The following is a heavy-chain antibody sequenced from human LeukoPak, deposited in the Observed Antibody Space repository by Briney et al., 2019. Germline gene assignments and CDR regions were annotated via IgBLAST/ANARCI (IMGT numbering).Heavy chain of an antibody. CDR2: IYYSGST. Sequence: PSETLSLPCTVSGGSISSYYWSWIRRPPGKGLEWIGYIYYSGSTNYNSSLKSRVTISVDTSKNQFSLKLSSVTAADTAVYYCARVRGYYYGSGSYYNNLYFDYWGQGTLVTVSS. CDR1: GGSISSYY. J-gene: IGHJ4*02. V-gene: IGHV4-59*01. CDR3: ARVRGYYYGSGSYYNNLYFDY. D-gene: IGHD3-10*01.